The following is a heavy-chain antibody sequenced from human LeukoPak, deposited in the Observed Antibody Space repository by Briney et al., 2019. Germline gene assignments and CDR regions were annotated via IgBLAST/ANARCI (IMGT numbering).Heavy chain of an antibody. CDR1: GFTFDNHA. CDR2: ISGSGDVT. V-gene: IGHV3-23*01. CDR3: AKRYYSDSSGYLGSIDQ. Sequence: GGSLRLSCVASGFTFDNHAISWVRQAPGKGLEWVSAISGSGDVTYYADSVKGRFTISRDNSKNTLYLQLSGLRAEDTAVYYCAKRYYSDSSGYLGSIDQWGQGTLVTVSS. J-gene: IGHJ4*02. D-gene: IGHD3-22*01.